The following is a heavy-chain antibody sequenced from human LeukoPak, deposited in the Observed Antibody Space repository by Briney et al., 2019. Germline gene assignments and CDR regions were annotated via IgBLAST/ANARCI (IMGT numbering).Heavy chain of an antibody. J-gene: IGHJ4*02. Sequence: SEILSLTCTVSGGSISSYYWSWIRQPPGKGLEWIGYIYYSGSTNYNPSLKSRVTISVDTSKNQFSLKLSSVTAADTAVYYCARDRALDCSGGSCYFGFDYWGQGTLVTVSS. CDR2: IYYSGST. CDR1: GGSISSYY. D-gene: IGHD2-15*01. V-gene: IGHV4-59*01. CDR3: ARDRALDCSGGSCYFGFDY.